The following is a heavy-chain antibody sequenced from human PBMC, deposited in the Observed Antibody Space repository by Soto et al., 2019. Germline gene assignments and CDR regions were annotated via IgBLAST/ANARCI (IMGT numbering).Heavy chain of an antibody. J-gene: IGHJ4*02. D-gene: IGHD3-22*01. CDR2: IIPIFGTA. CDR1: GGTFSSYA. V-gene: IGHV1-69*13. Sequence: GASVKVSCKASGGTFSSYAISWVRQAPGQGLEWMGGIIPIFGTANYAQKFQGRVPITADESTSTAYMEMSSLRSEDTAVYYCATSPNYYDSSGYYYLNDYWGQGTLVTVSS. CDR3: ATSPNYYDSSGYYYLNDY.